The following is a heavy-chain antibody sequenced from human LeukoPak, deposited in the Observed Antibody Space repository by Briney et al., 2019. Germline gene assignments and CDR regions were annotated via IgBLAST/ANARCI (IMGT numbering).Heavy chain of an antibody. Sequence: GGSLRLSCAVSGFTFRSYGMNWVRQAPGKGLEWVSAISGSGGRTFYADSVKGRFTISRDNSGNTLYLQMNSLRAEDTAVYYCAKDLLRTVVVITAAGYYFDYWGQGTPVTVSS. CDR2: ISGSGGRT. CDR1: GFTFRSYG. V-gene: IGHV3-23*01. D-gene: IGHD3-22*01. J-gene: IGHJ4*02. CDR3: AKDLLRTVVVITAAGYYFDY.